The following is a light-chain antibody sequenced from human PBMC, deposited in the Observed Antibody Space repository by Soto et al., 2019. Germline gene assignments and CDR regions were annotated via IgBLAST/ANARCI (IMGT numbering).Light chain of an antibody. J-gene: IGKJ1*01. CDR3: QQYNSYSLWT. CDR2: DVS. Sequence: DIQMTQSPSTLSASVGDRVTITCRASQSISSWLAWYQQKPGKAPKLLIYDVSSLESGVPSRFSGSGSGTEFTLTISSLQPDDFATYYCQQYNSYSLWTFGQGTKVEIK. CDR1: QSISSW. V-gene: IGKV1-5*01.